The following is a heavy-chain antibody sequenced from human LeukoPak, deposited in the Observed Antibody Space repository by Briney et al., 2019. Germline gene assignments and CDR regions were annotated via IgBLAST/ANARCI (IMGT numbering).Heavy chain of an antibody. CDR2: ISSSSSYI. V-gene: IGHV3-21*01. CDR1: GFTFSSYS. J-gene: IGHJ4*02. Sequence: PGGSLRLSCAASGFTFSSYSMNWVRQAPGKGLEWVSSISSSSSYIYYADSVKGRFTISRDNAKNSLYLQMNSLRAEDTAVYYCARDLEVDTAMVNYWGQGTLVTVSS. D-gene: IGHD5-18*01. CDR3: ARDLEVDTAMVNY.